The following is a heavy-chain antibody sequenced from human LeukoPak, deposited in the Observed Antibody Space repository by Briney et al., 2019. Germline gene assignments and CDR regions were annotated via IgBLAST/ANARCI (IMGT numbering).Heavy chain of an antibody. Sequence: GGSLRLSCAASGFTFSSYAMSWVRQAPGKGLEWVSAISGSGGSTYYADSVKGRFTISRDNSKNTLYLQMNSLRVEDTAVYYCANKVVRGVIISWGQGTLVTVSS. CDR2: ISGSGGST. CDR1: GFTFSSYA. J-gene: IGHJ4*02. CDR3: ANKVVRGVIIS. D-gene: IGHD3-10*01. V-gene: IGHV3-23*01.